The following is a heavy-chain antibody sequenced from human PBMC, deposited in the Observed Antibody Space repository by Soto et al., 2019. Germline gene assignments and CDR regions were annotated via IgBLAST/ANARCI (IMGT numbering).Heavy chain of an antibody. D-gene: IGHD6-19*01. CDR2: IYYSGST. J-gene: IGHJ4*02. Sequence: QVQLQESGPGLVKPSQTLSLICTVSGGSISSGDYYWSWIRQPPGKGLEWIAYIYYSGSTYYNPYLKGRVSISADTSKNQFSRKLSSVTAADTAVYYCAREDTVAGRQRFVDYWGQGTLVTVSS. V-gene: IGHV4-30-4*01. CDR1: GGSISSGDYY. CDR3: AREDTVAGRQRFVDY.